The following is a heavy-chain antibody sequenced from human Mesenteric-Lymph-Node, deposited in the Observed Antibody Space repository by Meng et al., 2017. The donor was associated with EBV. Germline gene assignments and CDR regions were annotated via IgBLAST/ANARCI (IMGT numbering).Heavy chain of an antibody. J-gene: IGHJ6*02. D-gene: IGHD1-26*01. CDR3: ARDRENRSYYYDMDV. CDR2: INTKTGHP. Sequence: VESGCRLKKPWASGKVSCKASGYTFTSRVMDWVRQAPGQGPEWMGWINTKTGHPTHAQAFTGRVVFSLDTSVNTAYLQISSLKAEDTAVYYCARDRENRSYYYDMDVWGQGTTVTVSS. V-gene: IGHV7-4-1*02. CDR1: GYTFTSRV.